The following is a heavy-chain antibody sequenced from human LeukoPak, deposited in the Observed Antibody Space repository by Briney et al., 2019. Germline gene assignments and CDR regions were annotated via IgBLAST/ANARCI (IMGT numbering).Heavy chain of an antibody. CDR2: MNPNSGNT. CDR3: ARDRNHYDILTGYVYFDY. CDR1: GYTFTSYD. D-gene: IGHD3-9*01. V-gene: IGHV1-8*01. J-gene: IGHJ4*02. Sequence: ASVKVSCKASGYTFTSYDINWVRQATGQGLEWMGWMNPNSGNTGYAQKFQGRVTMTRNTSISTAYMELSSLRSEDTAVYYCARDRNHYDILTGYVYFDYWGQGTLVTVSS.